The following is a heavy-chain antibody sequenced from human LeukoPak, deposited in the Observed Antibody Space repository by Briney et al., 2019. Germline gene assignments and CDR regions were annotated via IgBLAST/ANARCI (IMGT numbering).Heavy chain of an antibody. CDR3: ARDRLLYYYDSGPTGHFQH. CDR1: GFTFSSYW. Sequence: GGSLRLTCAASGFTFSSYWMSWVRQAPGKGLEWVANIKQDGSEKYYVDSVKGRFTISRDNAKNSLYLQMSSLRADDTAVYYCARDRLLYYYDSGPTGHFQHWGQGTLVTV. D-gene: IGHD3-22*01. J-gene: IGHJ1*01. CDR2: IKQDGSEK. V-gene: IGHV3-7*01.